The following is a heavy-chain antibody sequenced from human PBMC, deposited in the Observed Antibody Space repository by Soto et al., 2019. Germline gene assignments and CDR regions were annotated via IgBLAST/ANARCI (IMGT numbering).Heavy chain of an antibody. CDR3: ARVAVAGLYFFDY. CDR1: GFTLSTYD. Sequence: EVQLVESGGGLVQPGGSLRLSCVASGFTLSTYDMNWVRQAPGKGLQWVSHISSSSAAIVYADSVKGRITISRDNAKNSLYQQKNSLRDEETAVYYCARVAVAGLYFFDYWGQGILVTVSS. J-gene: IGHJ4*02. CDR2: ISSSSAAI. D-gene: IGHD6-19*01. V-gene: IGHV3-48*02.